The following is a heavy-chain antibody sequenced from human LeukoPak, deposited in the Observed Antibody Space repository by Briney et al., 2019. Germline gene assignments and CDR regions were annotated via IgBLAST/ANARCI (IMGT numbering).Heavy chain of an antibody. V-gene: IGHV4-4*02. CDR2: IYHSGST. Sequence: SGTLSLTCAASGGSISSSNWWSWVRQPPGKGLEWIGEIYHSGSTNYNPSLKSRVTISVDKSKNQFSLKLSSVTAAVTAVYYCARDRKDYDILTGYYRRSRYYYYGMDVWGKGTTVTVSS. CDR1: GGSISSSNW. CDR3: ARDRKDYDILTGYYRRSRYYYYGMDV. J-gene: IGHJ6*04. D-gene: IGHD3-9*01.